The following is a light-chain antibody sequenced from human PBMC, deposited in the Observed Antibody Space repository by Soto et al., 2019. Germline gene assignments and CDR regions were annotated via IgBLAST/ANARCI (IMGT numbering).Light chain of an antibody. CDR1: QSINNY. V-gene: IGKV1-39*01. Sequence: DIQMTQSPSSLSAVVGDRVTIICRASQSINNYLNWYQQKPGKAPKLLISAASTLESGVPSRFSGMGSGTDFTLTISSLQPEDSATYYCQQSYSKPLLTFGGGTKVEI. CDR3: QQSYSKPLLT. CDR2: AAS. J-gene: IGKJ4*01.